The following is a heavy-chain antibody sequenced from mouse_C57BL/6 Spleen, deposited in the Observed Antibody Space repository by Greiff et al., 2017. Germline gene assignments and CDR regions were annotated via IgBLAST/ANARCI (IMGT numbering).Heavy chain of an antibody. V-gene: IGHV14-4*01. CDR3: TTTSSFAY. CDR1: GFNIKDDY. Sequence: DVQLQESGAELVRPGASVKLSCTASGFNIKDDYMHWVKQRPEQGLEWIGWIDPENGDTEYASKFQGKATITADTSSNTAYLQLSSLTSEDTAVYYCTTTSSFAYWGQGTLVTVSA. CDR2: IDPENGDT. J-gene: IGHJ3*01.